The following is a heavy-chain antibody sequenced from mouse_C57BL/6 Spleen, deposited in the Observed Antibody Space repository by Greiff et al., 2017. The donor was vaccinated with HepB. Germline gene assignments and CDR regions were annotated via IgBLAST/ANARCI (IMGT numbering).Heavy chain of an antibody. J-gene: IGHJ2*01. Sequence: QVQLKESGPELVKPGASVKISCKASGYAFSSSWMNWVKQRPGKGLEWIGRIYPGDGDTNYNGKFKGKATLTADKSSSTAYMQLSSLTSEDSAVYFCATLSSGYVGGDWGQGTTLTVSS. CDR1: GYAFSSSW. CDR3: ATLSSGYVGGD. V-gene: IGHV1-82*01. CDR2: IYPGDGDT. D-gene: IGHD3-2*02.